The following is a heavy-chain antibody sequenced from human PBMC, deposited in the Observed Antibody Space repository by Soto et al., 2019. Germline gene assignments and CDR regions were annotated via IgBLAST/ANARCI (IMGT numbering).Heavy chain of an antibody. D-gene: IGHD1-7*01. V-gene: IGHV1-46*01. CDR1: GYTFTSYY. J-gene: IGHJ4*02. CDR3: ARDGRPTGTTFPHLFDY. CDR2: INPSGGST. Sequence: ASVKVSCKASGYTFTSYYMHWVRQAPGQGLEWMGIINPSGGSTSYAQKFQGRVTMTRDTSTSTVYMELSSLRSEDTAVYYCARDGRPTGTTFPHLFDYWGQGTLVTVSS.